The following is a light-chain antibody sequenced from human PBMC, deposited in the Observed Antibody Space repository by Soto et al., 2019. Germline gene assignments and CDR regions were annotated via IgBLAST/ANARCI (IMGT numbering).Light chain of an antibody. CDR3: QQYVI. Sequence: EIVLSQSPGTLSLSPGERATLSCRASQTISSNYLAWYQQKPGQAPRLLIYGASSRATGSPDRFSGSGSGTDFTLTISRLEPEYFAVYYCQQYVIFGQGTKLEIK. V-gene: IGKV3-20*01. J-gene: IGKJ2*01. CDR1: QTISSNY. CDR2: GAS.